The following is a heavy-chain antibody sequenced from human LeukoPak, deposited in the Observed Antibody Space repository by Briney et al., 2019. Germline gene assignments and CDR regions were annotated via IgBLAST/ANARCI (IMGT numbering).Heavy chain of an antibody. J-gene: IGHJ3*02. CDR3: ARDTTPDGYRQYWDAFDI. V-gene: IGHV3-30*04. Sequence: GGSLRLSCAASGFTFSSYAMHWVRQAPGKGLEWVAVISYDGSNKYYADSVKGRFTISRDNSKNTLYLQMNSLRAEDTAVYYCARDTTPDGYRQYWDAFDIWGQGTMVTVSS. CDR2: ISYDGSNK. D-gene: IGHD5-24*01. CDR1: GFTFSSYA.